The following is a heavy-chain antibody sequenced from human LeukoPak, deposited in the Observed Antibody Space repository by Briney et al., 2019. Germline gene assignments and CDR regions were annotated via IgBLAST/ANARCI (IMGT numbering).Heavy chain of an antibody. J-gene: IGHJ4*02. CDR3: ARALRGSAPYCSGGSCYFPGFDY. D-gene: IGHD2-15*01. CDR1: GYTFTGYY. V-gene: IGHV1-2*02. CDR2: INPNSGGA. Sequence: SVKVSCKASGYTFTGYYMHWVRQAPGQGLEGMGWINPNSGGANYAQKFQGRVTMTRDTSISTAYMELSRLRSDDTAVYYCARALRGSAPYCSGGSCYFPGFDYWGQGTLVTVSS.